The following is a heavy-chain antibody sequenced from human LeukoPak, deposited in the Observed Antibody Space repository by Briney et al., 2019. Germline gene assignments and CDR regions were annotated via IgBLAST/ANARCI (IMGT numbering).Heavy chain of an antibody. Sequence: GGSLRLSCAASGFNFNIWSMNWVRQAPGKGLEWISYLSRSTTIIYYADSVKGRFTISRDNAKNSLYLQMNSLRAEDTAMYYCARSGWYDDFDYLGQGTPVTVSS. CDR2: LSRSTTII. CDR3: ARSGWYDDFDY. V-gene: IGHV3-48*01. D-gene: IGHD6-19*01. CDR1: GFNFNIWS. J-gene: IGHJ4*02.